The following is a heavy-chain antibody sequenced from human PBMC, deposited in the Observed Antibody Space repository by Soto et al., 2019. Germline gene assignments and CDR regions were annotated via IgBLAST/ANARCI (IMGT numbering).Heavy chain of an antibody. D-gene: IGHD3-10*01. CDR2: INHSGST. CDR3: ARHAGLGEVLPDFDY. CDR1: GGSFSGYY. V-gene: IGHV4-34*01. J-gene: IGHJ4*02. Sequence: SETLSLTCAVYGGSFSGYYWSWIRQPPGKGLEWIGEINHSGSTNYNPSLKSRVTISVDTSKNQFSLKLSSVTAADTAVYYCARHAGLGEVLPDFDYWGQGILVT.